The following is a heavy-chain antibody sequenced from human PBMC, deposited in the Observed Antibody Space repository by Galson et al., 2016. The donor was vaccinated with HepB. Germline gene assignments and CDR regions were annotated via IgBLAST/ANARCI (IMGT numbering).Heavy chain of an antibody. Sequence: SLRLSCAASGFTFSDYDLNWVRQAPGKGLEWVSSITSGSAYIKYADSVKGRFTISRDNGKNSLYLQMNSLRAEDTVVYYCAKDKRGHSSAWYWYFDYWGPGTLVSVSS. CDR3: AKDKRGHSSAWYWYFDY. J-gene: IGHJ4*02. CDR1: GFTFSDYD. CDR2: ITSGSAYI. D-gene: IGHD6-13*01. V-gene: IGHV3-21*04.